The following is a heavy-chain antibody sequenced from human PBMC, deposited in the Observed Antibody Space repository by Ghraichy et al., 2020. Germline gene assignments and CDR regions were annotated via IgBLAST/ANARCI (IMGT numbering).Heavy chain of an antibody. CDR1: GSTFSSYW. Sequence: GGSLRLSCAPSGSTFSSYWISWVRQAPGKGLEWVANIKQDGSEKYYVDSVKGRFTISRDNAKNSLYLQMNSLRAEDTAVYYCARVLFIYYMDVWGKGTTVTVSS. CDR3: ARVLFIYYMDV. CDR2: IKQDGSEK. J-gene: IGHJ6*03. V-gene: IGHV3-7*03. D-gene: IGHD3-10*01.